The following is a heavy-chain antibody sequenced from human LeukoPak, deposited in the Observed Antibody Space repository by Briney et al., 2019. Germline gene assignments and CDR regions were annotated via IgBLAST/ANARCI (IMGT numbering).Heavy chain of an antibody. CDR1: AFTFTAYY. J-gene: IGHJ4*02. V-gene: IGHV1-2*02. CDR2: INPKTGGT. D-gene: IGHD3-10*01. CDR3: ARGASPYGSGSHYSDY. Sequence: ASVKVSCKTSAFTFTAYYIHWVRQAPGQGLQWMGWINPKTGGTNFAQKFQGRVTVTRDTSINTAYMELSSLISDDTAFYYCARGASPYGSGSHYSDYWGQGTLVTVSS.